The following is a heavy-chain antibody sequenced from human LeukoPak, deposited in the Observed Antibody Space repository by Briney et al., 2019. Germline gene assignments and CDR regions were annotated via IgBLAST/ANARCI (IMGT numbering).Heavy chain of an antibody. CDR3: AKLYNYGYIN. D-gene: IGHD5-18*01. J-gene: IGHJ4*02. Sequence: GGSLRLSCAASGIAVTSNHMSWVRQAPGKELEWVSVIYSGGSTYYADSVKGRFTISRDNSKNTLYLQMDSLRTEDTAVYFCAKLYNYGYINWGQGTLVTVSS. V-gene: IGHV3-66*01. CDR2: IYSGGST. CDR1: GIAVTSNH.